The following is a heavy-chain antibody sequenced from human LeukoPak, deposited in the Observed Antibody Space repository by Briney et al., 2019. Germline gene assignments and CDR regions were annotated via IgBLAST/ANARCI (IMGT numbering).Heavy chain of an antibody. CDR3: AKVGGPRVYSGGFVDY. J-gene: IGHJ4*02. Sequence: GGSLRLSCAASGFTFSSYGMHWVRQAPGKGLEWVAVISYDVNEKYYVDSVKGRFTISRDNSENTLYLQMNSLRAEDTAVYYCAKVGGPRVYSGGFVDYWGQGPMVTVS. CDR1: GFTFSSYG. CDR2: ISYDVNEK. D-gene: IGHD3-16*01. V-gene: IGHV3-30*18.